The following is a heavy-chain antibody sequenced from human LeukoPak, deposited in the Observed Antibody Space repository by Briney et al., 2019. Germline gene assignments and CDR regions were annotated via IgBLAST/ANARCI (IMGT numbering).Heavy chain of an antibody. Sequence: SETLSLTCAVYGGSFSGYYWSWIRQPPGKGLEWIGEINHSGSTNYNPSLKSRVTISVDTSKNQFSLKLSSVTAADTAVYYCARPGSSGTEDYWGQGTLVTVSS. D-gene: IGHD6-13*01. V-gene: IGHV4-34*01. CDR3: ARPGSSGTEDY. J-gene: IGHJ4*02. CDR2: INHSGST. CDR1: GGSFSGYY.